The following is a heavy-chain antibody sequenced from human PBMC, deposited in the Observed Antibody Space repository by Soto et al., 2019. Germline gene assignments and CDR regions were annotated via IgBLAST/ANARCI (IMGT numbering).Heavy chain of an antibody. D-gene: IGHD3-9*01. Sequence: ASVKVSCKASGYTFTSYDINWVRQATGQGLEWTGWMNPNSGNTGYAQKFQGRVTMTRNTSISTAYMELSSLRSEDTAVYYCARNLRHFDWLLSDPLYYYYYYMDVWGKGTTVTVSS. J-gene: IGHJ6*03. CDR1: GYTFTSYD. V-gene: IGHV1-8*01. CDR3: ARNLRHFDWLLSDPLYYYYYYMDV. CDR2: MNPNSGNT.